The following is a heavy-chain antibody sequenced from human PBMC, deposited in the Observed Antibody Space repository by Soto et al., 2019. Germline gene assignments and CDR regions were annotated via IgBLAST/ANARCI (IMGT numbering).Heavy chain of an antibody. D-gene: IGHD7-27*01. V-gene: IGHV4-30-4*01. Sequence: QVQLQESGPGLVKPSQTLSLTCTVSGGSISTVDYWWSWIRQSPDMGLEWIGHIYDGGRTYNNPSLESRXTXSXXPSKSQLSLTLSSVSAADTAVYYCARGPSGDKVDSWGQGTLVTVSS. J-gene: IGHJ4*02. CDR3: ARGPSGDKVDS. CDR2: IYDGGRT. CDR1: GGSISTVDYW.